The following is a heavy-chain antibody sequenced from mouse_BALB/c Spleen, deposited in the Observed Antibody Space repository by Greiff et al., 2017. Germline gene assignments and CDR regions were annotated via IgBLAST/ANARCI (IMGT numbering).Heavy chain of an antibody. Sequence: QVQLQQSAAELARPGASVKMSCKASGYTFTSYTMHWVKQRPGQGLEWIGYINPSSGYTEYNQKFKDKTTLTADKSSSTAYMQLSSLTSEDSAVYYCARSAYYGNHGGAMDYWGQGTSVTVSS. J-gene: IGHJ4*01. CDR2: INPSSGYT. CDR3: ARSAYYGNHGGAMDY. V-gene: IGHV1-4*02. CDR1: GYTFTSYT. D-gene: IGHD2-10*01.